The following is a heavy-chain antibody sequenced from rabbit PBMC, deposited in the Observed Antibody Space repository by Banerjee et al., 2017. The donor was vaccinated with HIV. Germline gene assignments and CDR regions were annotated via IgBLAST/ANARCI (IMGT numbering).Heavy chain of an antibody. Sequence: QEQLEESGGGLVKPEGSLTLTCKASGFDLSSYYYMCWVRQAPGKGLEWIACIYTGSGSAYYAYWAKGRFTISKTSSTTVTLQMASLTAADTATYFCARDSRVDIGGGGWNLWGPGTLVTVS. CDR1: GFDLSSYYY. V-gene: IGHV1S45*01. J-gene: IGHJ4*01. CDR3: ARDSRVDIGGGGWNL. CDR2: IYTGSGSA. D-gene: IGHD1-1*01.